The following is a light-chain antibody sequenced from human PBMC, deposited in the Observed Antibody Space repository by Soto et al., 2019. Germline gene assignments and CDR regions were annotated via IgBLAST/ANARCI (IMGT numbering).Light chain of an antibody. CDR2: DAS. CDR1: QSISSW. Sequence: DIQMTQSPSTLSASVGDRVTITCRASQSISSWLAWYQQKPGKAPKLLIYDASSLESGVPSRFSGSGSGTEFTLTISSLQRDDFATYYCQYYNSDSPPYTFGQGTKLEIK. J-gene: IGKJ2*01. V-gene: IGKV1-5*01. CDR3: QYYNSDSPPYT.